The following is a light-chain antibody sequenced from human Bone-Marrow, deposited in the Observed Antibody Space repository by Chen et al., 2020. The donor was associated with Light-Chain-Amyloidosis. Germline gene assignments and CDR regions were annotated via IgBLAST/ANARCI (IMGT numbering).Light chain of an antibody. CDR1: QSLSGN. Sequence: EIVMTQSPATLSVSPGETAVLSCRASQSLSGNLAWYQQKPGQAPRLLIFRASSRATGIPARFSGTGSETEFTLTISSLQSEDFAVYYCQQYNNWPPLTVGGGTKVEIK. J-gene: IGKJ4*01. V-gene: IGKV3-15*01. CDR3: QQYNNWPPLT. CDR2: RAS.